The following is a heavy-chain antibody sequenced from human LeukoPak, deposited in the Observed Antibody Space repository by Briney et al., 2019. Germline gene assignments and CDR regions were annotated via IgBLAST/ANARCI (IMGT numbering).Heavy chain of an antibody. CDR3: VKEYHSRGFGAYFDY. CDR2: ISSDGSIK. Sequence: GGSLRLSFTASKFTFSHYGMQWVGRAPGKGLEWVAVISSDGSIKVYADSVKGRFTLSRDNSINTVDLQMNSLRAEDTAVYYCVKEYHSRGFGAYFDYWGQGTLVTVSS. J-gene: IGHJ4*02. D-gene: IGHD3-3*01. V-gene: IGHV3-30*18. CDR1: KFTFSHYG.